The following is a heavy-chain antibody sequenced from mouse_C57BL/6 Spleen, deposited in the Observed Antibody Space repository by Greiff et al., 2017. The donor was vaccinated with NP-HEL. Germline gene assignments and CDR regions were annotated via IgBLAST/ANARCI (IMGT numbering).Heavy chain of an antibody. J-gene: IGHJ1*03. V-gene: IGHV3-6*01. CDR3: ASPVVAPYWYFDV. CDR2: ISYDGSN. Sequence: EVQLQESGPGLVKPSQSLSLTCSVTGYSITSGYYWNWIRQFPGNKLEWMGYISYDGSNNYNPSLKNRISITRDTSKNQFFLKLNSVTTEDTATYYCASPVVAPYWYFDVWGTGTTVTVSS. CDR1: GYSITSGYY. D-gene: IGHD1-1*01.